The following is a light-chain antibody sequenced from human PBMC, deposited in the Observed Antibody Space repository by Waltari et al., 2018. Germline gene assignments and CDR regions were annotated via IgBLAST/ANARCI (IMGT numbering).Light chain of an antibody. Sequence: DIVMTQSPDSLAVSLGERATINCKSSQSVLYSSNNKNYLAWYQQKPGQPPKRLIYWASTRESGVPDRVSGSGSGTDFTRTSSSLQAEDGAVYYCQQYYSTPPITFGQGTRREIK. CDR3: QQYYSTPPIT. J-gene: IGKJ5*01. CDR1: QSVLYSSNNKNY. V-gene: IGKV4-1*01. CDR2: WAS.